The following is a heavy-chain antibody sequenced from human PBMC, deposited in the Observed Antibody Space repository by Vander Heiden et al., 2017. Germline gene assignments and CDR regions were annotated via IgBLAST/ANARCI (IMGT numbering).Heavy chain of an antibody. V-gene: IGHV3-15*01. CDR2: IKNKADGGTT. CDR1: GLNFPDAW. CDR3: TTLAIFQH. Sequence: EVQLVESGGGLVKPGGSLGLSCATSGLNFPDAWMRWVRHTPGKGLEWVGRIKNKADGGTTDYAPDVKGRFTVSRDDLKNMVYLQMNSLRTEDTAVYYCTTLAIFQHWGQGTLVTVSS. J-gene: IGHJ1*01.